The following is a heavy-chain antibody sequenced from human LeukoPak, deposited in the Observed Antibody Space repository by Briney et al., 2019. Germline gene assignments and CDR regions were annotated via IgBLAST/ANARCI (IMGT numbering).Heavy chain of an antibody. V-gene: IGHV3-64D*06. CDR2: ISSNGGST. CDR3: VKRYGYNSGWYEY. D-gene: IGHD6-19*01. Sequence: TGGSLRLSCSASGFTFSSYAMHWVRQAPGKGLESVSAISSNGGSTYYADSVKGRFTISRDDSKNTLYLQMSSLRPEDTAVYYCVKRYGYNSGWYEYWGQGTLVTVSS. CDR1: GFTFSSYA. J-gene: IGHJ4*02.